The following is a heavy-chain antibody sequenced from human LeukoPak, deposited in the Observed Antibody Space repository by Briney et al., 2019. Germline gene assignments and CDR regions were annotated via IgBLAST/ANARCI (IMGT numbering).Heavy chain of an antibody. CDR2: IYHSGSGST. D-gene: IGHD3-10*01. CDR3: ARHYGP. J-gene: IGHJ4*02. CDR1: GGSISSGGHS. V-gene: IGHV4-30-2*03. Sequence: SETLSLTCTVSGGSISSGGHSWSWIRQPPGKGLEWIGYIYHSGSGSTYYNPSLKSRVTISVDTSKNQFSLKLNSVTATDTAVYYCARHYGPWGQGTLVTVSS.